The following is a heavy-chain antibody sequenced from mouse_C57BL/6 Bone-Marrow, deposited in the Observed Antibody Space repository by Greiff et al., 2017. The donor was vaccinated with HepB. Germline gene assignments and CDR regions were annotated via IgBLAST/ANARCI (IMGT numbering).Heavy chain of an antibody. J-gene: IGHJ1*03. Sequence: QVQLQQPGAELVRPGSSVKLSCKASGYTFTSYWMDWVKQRPGQGLEWIGNIYPSDSETHYNQKFKDEATLTVDKSSSTAYMQLSSLTSEDSAVYYCASHYGSSYWYFDVWGTGTTVTVSS. D-gene: IGHD1-1*01. CDR3: ASHYGSSYWYFDV. V-gene: IGHV1-61*01. CDR2: IYPSDSET. CDR1: GYTFTSYW.